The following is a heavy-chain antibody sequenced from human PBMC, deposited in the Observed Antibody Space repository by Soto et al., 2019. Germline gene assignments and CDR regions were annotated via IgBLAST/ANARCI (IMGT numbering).Heavy chain of an antibody. CDR3: AKSNWYSED. D-gene: IGHD7-27*01. CDR2: IYYTGST. V-gene: IGHV4-59*11. Sequence: SETLSLTCTVSGGSINNHYWSWIRQPPGKGLEWIGYIYYTGSTNYNPSLKSRVTISVDTSKNQFSLNLTSLTAADTAIYYCAKSNWYSEDWGQGTPVPVSS. CDR1: GGSINNHY. J-gene: IGHJ4*02.